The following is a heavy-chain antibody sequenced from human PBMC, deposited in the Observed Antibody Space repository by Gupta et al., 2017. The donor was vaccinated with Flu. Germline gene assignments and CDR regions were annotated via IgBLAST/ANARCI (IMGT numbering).Heavy chain of an antibody. CDR2: VYDNGST. J-gene: IGHJ4*02. D-gene: IGHD3-16*01. CDR1: GGSIRVDY. Sequence: LTCTAAGGSIRVDYWSWVRQVPGKPREWIWHVYDNGSTNSTPSPKSRVTISLDKSKNQFSLNLKAVTAADKDIYYGARDKVRVLGGGQGTKVTVSS. CDR3: ARDKVRVLG. V-gene: IGHV4-59*01.